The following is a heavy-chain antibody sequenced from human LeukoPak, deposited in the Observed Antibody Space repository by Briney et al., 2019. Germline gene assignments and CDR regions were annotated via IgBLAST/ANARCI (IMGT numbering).Heavy chain of an antibody. CDR2: INWNGGST. J-gene: IGHJ6*02. D-gene: IGHD4-17*01. CDR3: ARAIHYGDYQLGMDV. V-gene: IGHV3-20*01. CDR1: GFTFDDYG. Sequence: GGSLRLSCAASGFTFDDYGMSWVRQAPGKGLEWVSGINWNGGSTGYADSVKGRFTISRDNAKNSLYLQMNSLRAEDTALYHCARAIHYGDYQLGMDVWGQGTTVTVSS.